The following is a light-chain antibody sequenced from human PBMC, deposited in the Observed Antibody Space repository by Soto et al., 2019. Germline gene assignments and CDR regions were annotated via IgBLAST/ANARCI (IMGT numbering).Light chain of an antibody. CDR3: QQYNSDQWT. CDR2: AAS. CDR1: QGISNY. Sequence: DIQMTQSPSSLSASVGDRVTITCRASQGISNYLAWFQQKPGKAPKSGIYAASSFQSVVPSKFCGGGSVAALTLSLRPLRPEELARFNCQQYNSDQWTLGQGTSVETK. V-gene: IGKV1-16*02. J-gene: IGKJ1*01.